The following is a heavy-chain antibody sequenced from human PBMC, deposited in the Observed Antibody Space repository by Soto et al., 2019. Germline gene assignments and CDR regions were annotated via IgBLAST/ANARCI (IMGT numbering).Heavy chain of an antibody. D-gene: IGHD3-22*01. J-gene: IGHJ4*02. CDR3: AKDYYDSSGYVGYYFDH. V-gene: IGHV3-23*01. CDR2: ISDRGSST. Sequence: EVQLLESGGGLVQPGGSLRLSCGASGITFSFYAMSWVRQAPGKGLEWVSGISDRGSSTYYADSVKGRFSISRDNSKDTLYLQMNSLRAEDTAVYYCAKDYYDSSGYVGYYFDHWGQGTLVTVSS. CDR1: GITFSFYA.